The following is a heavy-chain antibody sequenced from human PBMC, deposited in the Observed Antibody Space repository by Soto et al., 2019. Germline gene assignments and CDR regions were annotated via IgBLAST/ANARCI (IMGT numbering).Heavy chain of an antibody. CDR2: FIGSGGST. CDR3: AKGTDYNSLKKGWLDP. V-gene: IGHV3-23*01. Sequence: EVQLLESGGGLVQPGGSLRLSCAASGFTFNSYAMTWVRQAPGKGLEWVSAFIGSGGSTYYADSVRGRFTISRDNSKNTLFLQMNSLRAEDTAVYYCAKGTDYNSLKKGWLDPWGQGTLVTVSS. J-gene: IGHJ5*02. D-gene: IGHD3-10*01. CDR1: GFTFNSYA.